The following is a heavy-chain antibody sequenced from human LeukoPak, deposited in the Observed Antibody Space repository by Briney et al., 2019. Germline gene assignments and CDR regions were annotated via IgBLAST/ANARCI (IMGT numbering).Heavy chain of an antibody. Sequence: GASVKVSCKASGYTFTGYYMHWVRQAPGQGLEWMGWINPNSGGTNYAQKFQGRVTMTRDTSISTAYMELRSLRSDDTAVYYCARDRTSSSWWAATYPDYWGQGTLVTVSS. V-gene: IGHV1-2*02. CDR1: GYTFTGYY. CDR2: INPNSGGT. J-gene: IGHJ4*02. CDR3: ARDRTSSSWWAATYPDY. D-gene: IGHD6-13*01.